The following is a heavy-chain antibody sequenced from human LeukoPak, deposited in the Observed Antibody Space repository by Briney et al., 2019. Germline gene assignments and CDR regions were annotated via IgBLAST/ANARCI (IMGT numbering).Heavy chain of an antibody. Sequence: HTGGSLRLSCAASGFTFSSYWMHWVRQAPGKGLVWVSRINSDGSSTSYADSVKGRFTISRDNSKNTLYLQMNSLRAEDTAVYYCAKLVVPAAMDYWGQGTLVTVSS. J-gene: IGHJ4*02. CDR3: AKLVVPAAMDY. CDR2: INSDGSST. V-gene: IGHV3-74*01. D-gene: IGHD2-2*01. CDR1: GFTFSSYW.